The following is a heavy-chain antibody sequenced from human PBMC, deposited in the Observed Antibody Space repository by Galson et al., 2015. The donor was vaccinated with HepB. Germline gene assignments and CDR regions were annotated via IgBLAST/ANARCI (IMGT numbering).Heavy chain of an antibody. CDR1: GYTFTRYG. CDR3: ARGGGSGDYDYYYYMDV. CDR2: ISTYTGNS. V-gene: IGHV1-18*01. Sequence: SVKVSCKPSGYTFTRYGISWVRQAPGQGLEWMGWISTYTGNSKYAQKVRGRVTMTTDTATSTAYMELRSLRSDDTAVHYCARGGGSGDYDYYYYMDVWGKGTTVTVSS. J-gene: IGHJ6*03. D-gene: IGHD6-19*01.